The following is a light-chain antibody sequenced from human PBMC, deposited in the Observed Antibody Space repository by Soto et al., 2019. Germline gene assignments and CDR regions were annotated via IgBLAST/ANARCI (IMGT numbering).Light chain of an antibody. Sequence: QSVMTQPPSVSGAPGQRVTISCTGSSSNIGAGYDVHWYQQLPGTAPKLLIYGNSNRPSGVPDRFSGSKSGTSASLAITGRQAEDEADYYCKSYDSSLRGVVXPGPKDTVL. V-gene: IGLV1-40*01. CDR2: GNS. CDR1: SSNIGAGYD. J-gene: IGLJ1*01. CDR3: KSYDSSLRGV.